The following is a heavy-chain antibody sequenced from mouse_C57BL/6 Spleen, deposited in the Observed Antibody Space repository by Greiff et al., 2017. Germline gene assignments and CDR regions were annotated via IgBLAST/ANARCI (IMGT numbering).Heavy chain of an antibody. J-gene: IGHJ2*01. Sequence: EVQLQESGPGLVKPSQSLSLTCSVTGYSITSGYYWNWIRQFPGNKLEWMGYISYDGSNNYNPSLKNRISITRDTSKNQFFLKLNSVTTEDTATYYCARYYYGSNFDYWGQGTTLTVSS. D-gene: IGHD1-1*01. CDR3: ARYYYGSNFDY. CDR2: ISYDGSN. CDR1: GYSITSGYY. V-gene: IGHV3-6*01.